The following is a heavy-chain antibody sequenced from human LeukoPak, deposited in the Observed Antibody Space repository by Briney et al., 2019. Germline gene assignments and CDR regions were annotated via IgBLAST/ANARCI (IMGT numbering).Heavy chain of an antibody. CDR3: ARAPNDILTGYYTAAFDI. CDR1: GGSISSYY. J-gene: IGHJ3*02. V-gene: IGHV4-4*07. CDR2: IYTSGST. Sequence: PSETLPLTCTVSGGSISSYYWSWLRQPTGKGLEWIGRIYTSGSTNYNPSLKSRVTMSVDTSKNQFSLKLSSVTAADTAVYYCARAPNDILTGYYTAAFDIWGQGTMVTVSS. D-gene: IGHD3-9*01.